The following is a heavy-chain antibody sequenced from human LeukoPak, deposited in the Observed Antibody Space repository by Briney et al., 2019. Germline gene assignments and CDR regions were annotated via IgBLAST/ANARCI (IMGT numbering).Heavy chain of an antibody. J-gene: IGHJ4*02. D-gene: IGHD6-19*01. CDR1: GGSISSGGYY. CDR2: IYYSGST. V-gene: IGHV4-31*03. Sequence: SETLSLTCTVSGGSISSGGYYWSWIRQHPGKGLEWIGYIYYSGSTYYSPSLKSRVTISVDTSKNQFSLKLSSVTAADTAVYYCARALGGMPIAGYSSGWYFDYWGQGTLVTVSS. CDR3: ARALGGMPIAGYSSGWYFDY.